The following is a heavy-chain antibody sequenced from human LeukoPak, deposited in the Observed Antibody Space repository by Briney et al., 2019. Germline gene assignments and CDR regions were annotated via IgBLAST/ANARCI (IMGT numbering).Heavy chain of an antibody. D-gene: IGHD3-9*01. Sequence: SETLSLTCTVSGGSISSYYWSWIRQPPGKGLEWIGYIYYSGSTNYNPSLKSRVTISVDTSKNQFSLKLSSVTAADTAVYYCAREAGYDILTGYGAFDIWGQGTMVTVSS. CDR1: GGSISSYY. CDR2: IYYSGST. CDR3: AREAGYDILTGYGAFDI. V-gene: IGHV4-59*12. J-gene: IGHJ3*02.